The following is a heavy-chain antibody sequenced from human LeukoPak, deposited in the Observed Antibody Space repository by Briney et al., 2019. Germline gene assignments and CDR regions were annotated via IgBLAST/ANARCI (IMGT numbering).Heavy chain of an antibody. CDR2: INHSGST. J-gene: IGHJ3*02. Sequence: PSETLSLTCAVYGGSFSGYYWSWIRQPPGKGLEWIGEINHSGSTNYNPSLKSRVTISVDTSKNQFSLKLSSVTAADTAVYYCARGRGLYYDSSGYYPRDAFDIWGQGTMVTVSS. CDR1: GGSFSGYY. D-gene: IGHD3-22*01. V-gene: IGHV4-34*01. CDR3: ARGRGLYYDSSGYYPRDAFDI.